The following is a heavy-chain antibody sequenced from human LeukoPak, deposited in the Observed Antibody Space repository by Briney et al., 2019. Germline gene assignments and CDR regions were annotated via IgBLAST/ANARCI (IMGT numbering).Heavy chain of an antibody. D-gene: IGHD3-10*01. V-gene: IGHV4-59*01. CDR1: GGSISSYY. Sequence: SETLSLTCTVSGGSISSYYWSWIRQPPGKGLEWIGYVYYSGSTNYNPSLKSRVTISVDTSKNQFSLKLSSVTAADTAVYYCARVWFRNYFDYWGQGTLVTVSS. CDR3: ARVWFRNYFDY. J-gene: IGHJ4*02. CDR2: VYYSGST.